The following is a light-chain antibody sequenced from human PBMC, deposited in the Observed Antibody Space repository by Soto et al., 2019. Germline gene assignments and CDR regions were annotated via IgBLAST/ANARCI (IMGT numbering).Light chain of an antibody. Sequence: DIQLTQSPSFLSASVGDRVSITCRASQGITSFLAWYQQIPGKAPKFLIYTASTLQSGVPPRFSGSGSGTEFTLTISSLQPEDFGTYYCQQLNSYPLTFGGGTRVAIK. CDR1: QGITSF. J-gene: IGKJ4*01. CDR2: TAS. CDR3: QQLNSYPLT. V-gene: IGKV1-9*01.